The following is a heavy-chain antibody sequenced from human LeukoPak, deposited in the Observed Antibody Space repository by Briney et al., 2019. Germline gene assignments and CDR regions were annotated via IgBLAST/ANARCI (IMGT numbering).Heavy chain of an antibody. D-gene: IGHD6-13*01. Sequence: GGSPRLSCAASGFTFSSYSMNWVRQAPGKGLEWVSSISSSSSYIYYADSVKGRFTISRDNAKNSLYLQMNSLRAEDTAVYYCARRHDSSSAFDIWGQGTMVTVSS. CDR3: ARRHDSSSAFDI. J-gene: IGHJ3*02. V-gene: IGHV3-21*01. CDR1: GFTFSSYS. CDR2: ISSSSSYI.